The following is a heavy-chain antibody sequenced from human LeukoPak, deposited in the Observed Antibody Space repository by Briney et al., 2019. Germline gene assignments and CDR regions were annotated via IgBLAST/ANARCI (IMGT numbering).Heavy chain of an antibody. CDR3: AISLQHYGSGSYLDFDY. CDR2: ISAYSGNT. D-gene: IGHD3-10*01. Sequence: ASVKVSCKASGYTFTSYGISWVRQAPGQGLEWMGWISAYSGNTNYAQKLQGRVTMTTDTSTSTAYMELRSLRSDDTAVYYCAISLQHYGSGSYLDFDYWGQGTLVTVSS. CDR1: GYTFTSYG. J-gene: IGHJ4*02. V-gene: IGHV1-18*01.